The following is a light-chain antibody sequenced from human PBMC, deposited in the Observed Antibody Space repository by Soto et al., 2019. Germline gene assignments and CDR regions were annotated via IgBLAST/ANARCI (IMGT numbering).Light chain of an antibody. CDR2: GAP. J-gene: IGKJ1*01. Sequence: EVVLTQSPGTLSLSPGERATLSCRASQSVIGNFLAWYQQKPGQAPRRLIHGAPTRATGIPDRFSGSGSGTDFTLTISRLEPEDFAVYFCQYYATPPRTFGQGTKVEIK. CDR3: QYYATPPRT. CDR1: QSVIGNF. V-gene: IGKV3-20*01.